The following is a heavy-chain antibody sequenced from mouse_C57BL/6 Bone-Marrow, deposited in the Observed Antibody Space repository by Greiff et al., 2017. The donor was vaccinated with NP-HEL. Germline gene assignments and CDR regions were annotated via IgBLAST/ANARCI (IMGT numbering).Heavy chain of an antibody. CDR1: GYAFTNYL. Sequence: QVQPQQSGAELVRPGTSVKVSCKASGYAFTNYLIEWVKQRPGQGLEWIGVINPGSGGTNYNEKFKGKATLTADKSSSTAYMQLSSLTSEDSAVYFCARNYYGSPAWFAYWGQGTLVTVSA. J-gene: IGHJ3*01. CDR3: ARNYYGSPAWFAY. CDR2: INPGSGGT. D-gene: IGHD1-1*01. V-gene: IGHV1-54*01.